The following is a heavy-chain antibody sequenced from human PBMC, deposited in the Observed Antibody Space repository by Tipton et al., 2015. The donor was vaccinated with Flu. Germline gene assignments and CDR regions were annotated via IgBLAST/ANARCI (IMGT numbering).Heavy chain of an antibody. V-gene: IGHV1-46*01. CDR3: ARDRGFGAYTLDY. J-gene: IGHJ4*02. Sequence: QSGAEVKKPGASVRISCTASGYTFTNYNMHWVRQAPGQGPEWMGIIYPSGGVTTYAQRFQGRVTLTRDKSTSTVYMELSSLRSADTAFYYCARDRGFGAYTLDYWGQGTLVTVAS. CDR2: IYPSGGVT. D-gene: IGHD3-10*01. CDR1: GYTFTNYN.